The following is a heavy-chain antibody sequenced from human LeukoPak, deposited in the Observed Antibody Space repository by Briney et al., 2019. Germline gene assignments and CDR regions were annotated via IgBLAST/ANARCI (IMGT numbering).Heavy chain of an antibody. D-gene: IGHD4/OR15-4a*01. Sequence: GASVKVSCKASGYTFTGYFMHWVRQAPGQGLEWMGWINPNSGGTNYAQKFQGRVTMTRVTSISTAYMELSSLRSDDTAVYYCARPLYGAASVALNPNSLDYWGQGTLVTVSS. V-gene: IGHV1-2*02. CDR3: ARPLYGAASVALNPNSLDY. CDR1: GYTFTGYF. CDR2: INPNSGGT. J-gene: IGHJ4*02.